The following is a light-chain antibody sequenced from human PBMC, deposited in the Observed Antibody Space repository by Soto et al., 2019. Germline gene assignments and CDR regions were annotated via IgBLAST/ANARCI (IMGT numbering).Light chain of an antibody. J-gene: IGKJ5*01. Sequence: DIVMTQSPATLSVSPVERATLSCRASQSVSSSLACYQQKPGQAPRLLIYASSNRATGIPDRFSGSASGTDFTLTISSLEPEDFGVFYCQQRFDWPKITFGQGTRLEIK. CDR1: QSVSSS. CDR2: ASS. CDR3: QQRFDWPKIT. V-gene: IGKV3-11*01.